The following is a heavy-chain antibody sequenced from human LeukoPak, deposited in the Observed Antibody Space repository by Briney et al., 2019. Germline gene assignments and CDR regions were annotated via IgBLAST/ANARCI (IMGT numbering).Heavy chain of an antibody. J-gene: IGHJ1*01. V-gene: IGHV3-43D*03. D-gene: IGHD3-22*01. CDR1: GFTFYDYA. Sequence: PGGSLRLSCAASGFTFYDYAMHWVRQAPGKGLEWVSLISWDGDSTYYADSVKGRFIISRDNNKNSLYLQMNSLRVEDTALYYCAKSPYDSSNWGYFRHWGQGTLVTVSS. CDR2: ISWDGDST. CDR3: AKSPYDSSNWGYFRH.